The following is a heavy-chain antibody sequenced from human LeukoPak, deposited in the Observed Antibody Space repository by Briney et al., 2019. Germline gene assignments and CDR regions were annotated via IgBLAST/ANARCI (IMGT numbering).Heavy chain of an antibody. CDR2: IIPIFGTA. J-gene: IGHJ3*02. CDR3: AVRYCSSTSCYSNDAFDI. V-gene: IGHV1-69*06. D-gene: IGHD2-2*01. Sequence: GASVKVSCKASGGTFSSYAIRWVRQAPGRGLEWMGGIIPIFGTANYAQKFQGRVTITADKSTSTAYMELSSLRSEDTAVYYCAVRYCSSTSCYSNDAFDIWGQGTMVTVSS. CDR1: GGTFSSYA.